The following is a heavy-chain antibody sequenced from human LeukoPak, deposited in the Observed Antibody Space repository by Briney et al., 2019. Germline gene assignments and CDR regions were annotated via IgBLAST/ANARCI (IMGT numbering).Heavy chain of an antibody. J-gene: IGHJ4*02. Sequence: PGGSLRLSCAASGFTFSDYYMSWIRQAPGKGLEWVSYISSRSSHTNYADSVKGRFTISRDNAKNSLYLQMNSLGAEDTAVYYCARFSSGWYYFDYWGQGTLVTVSS. CDR2: ISSRSSHT. CDR3: ARFSSGWYYFDY. D-gene: IGHD6-19*01. CDR1: GFTFSDYY. V-gene: IGHV3-11*03.